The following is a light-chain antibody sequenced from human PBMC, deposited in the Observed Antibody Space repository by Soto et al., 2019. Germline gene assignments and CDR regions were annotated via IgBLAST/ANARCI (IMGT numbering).Light chain of an antibody. J-gene: IGKJ1*01. CDR2: DAS. CDR3: HHRSNWPTST. V-gene: IGKV3-11*01. Sequence: EVVLTQSPAALSWSPWERATRSSRARQSVSIVLAGYQHKPGPAPRPLIYDASNRATATPARFSGSGSGTDSTLTLTSLEPEDFAVSSCHHRSNWPTSTFGQGTKVDIK. CDR1: QSVSIV.